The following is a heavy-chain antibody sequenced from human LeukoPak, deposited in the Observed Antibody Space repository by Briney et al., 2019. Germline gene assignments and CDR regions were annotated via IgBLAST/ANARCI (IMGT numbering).Heavy chain of an antibody. J-gene: IGHJ3*02. CDR2: IYTSGST. Sequence: SETLSLTCTVSGGSISSYYWSWIRQPPGKGLEWIGYIYTSGSTNYNPSLKSRVTISIDMSRNQFSLRLSSVTAADTAVYYCARDLVTVTKGFDIWGQGTMVSVSS. V-gene: IGHV4-59*01. CDR1: GGSISSYY. CDR3: ARDLVTVTKGFDI. D-gene: IGHD4-17*01.